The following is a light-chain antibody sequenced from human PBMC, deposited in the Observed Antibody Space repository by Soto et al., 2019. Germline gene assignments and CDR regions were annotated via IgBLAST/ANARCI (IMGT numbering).Light chain of an antibody. CDR3: QTWGSGIVV. V-gene: IGLV4-69*01. CDR2: LNSDGSH. CDR1: SGHSNYA. Sequence: QLVRTQSPSASASLGASVKHTWTLSSGHSNYAIAWHQQQSEKGPRYLMKLNSDGSHSKGDGIPDRFSGSSSGAERYLTISSLQSEDEADYYCQTWGSGIVVFGGETKLTVL. J-gene: IGLJ2*01.